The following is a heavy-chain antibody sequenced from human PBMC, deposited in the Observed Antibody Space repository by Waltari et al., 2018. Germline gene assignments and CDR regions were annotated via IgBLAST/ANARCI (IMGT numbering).Heavy chain of an antibody. V-gene: IGHV1-69*01. D-gene: IGHD6-19*01. CDR1: GGTFSSYA. J-gene: IGHJ3*02. CDR2: IIPIFGTA. CDR3: AIYSSGWLTPLAAFDI. Sequence: QVQLVQSGAEVKKPGSSVKVSCKASGGTFSSYAISWVRQAPGQGLEWMGGIIPIFGTANYAQKFQGRVTITADESTSTAYMELSSLRSEDTAVYYCAIYSSGWLTPLAAFDIWGQGTMVTVSS.